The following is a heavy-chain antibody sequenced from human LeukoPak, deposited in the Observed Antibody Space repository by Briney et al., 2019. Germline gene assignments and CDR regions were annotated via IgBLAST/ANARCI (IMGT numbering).Heavy chain of an antibody. J-gene: IGHJ6*02. CDR3: ASSVYSGYVNYYYYYGMDA. D-gene: IGHD5-12*01. CDR2: MNPSDNGV. Sequence: ASVKVSCKTSGYTFTDHYIHWVRQAPGQGLEWMGWMNPSDNGVNYAQKFQGRVAMTRDTSISTAYMELSSLRSEDTAVYYCASSVYSGYVNYYYYYGMDAWGQGTTVTVSS. V-gene: IGHV1-2*02. CDR1: GYTFTDHY.